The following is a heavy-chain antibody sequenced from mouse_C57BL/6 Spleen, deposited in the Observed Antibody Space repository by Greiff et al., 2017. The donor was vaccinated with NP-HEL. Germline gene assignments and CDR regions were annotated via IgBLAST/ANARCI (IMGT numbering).Heavy chain of an antibody. D-gene: IGHD1-1*01. J-gene: IGHJ3*01. CDR2: INPGSGGT. CDR1: GYAFTNYL. Sequence: VKLVESGAELVRPGTSVKVSCKASGYAFTNYLIEWVKQRPGQGLEWIGVINPGSGGTNYNEKFKGKATLTADKSSSTAYMQLSSRTSEDSAVEFCARRPDYYGSSPRFAYWGQGTLVTVSA. V-gene: IGHV1-54*01. CDR3: ARRPDYYGSSPRFAY.